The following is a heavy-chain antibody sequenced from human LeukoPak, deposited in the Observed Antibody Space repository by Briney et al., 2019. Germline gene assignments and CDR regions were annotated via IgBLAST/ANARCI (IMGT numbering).Heavy chain of an antibody. CDR2: IIPIFGTA. CDR1: GGTFSSYA. Sequence: ASVKVSCKASGGTFSSYAISWVRQAPGQGLEWMGGIIPIFGTANYAQKFQGRVTITADESTSTAYMELSSLRSEDTAVYYCARDGGYCSGGSCYKYYYCYGMDVWGQGTTVTVSS. CDR3: ARDGGYCSGGSCYKYYYCYGMDV. J-gene: IGHJ6*02. V-gene: IGHV1-69*13. D-gene: IGHD2-15*01.